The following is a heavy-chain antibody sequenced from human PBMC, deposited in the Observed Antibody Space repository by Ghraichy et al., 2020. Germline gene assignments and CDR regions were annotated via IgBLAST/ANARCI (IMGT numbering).Heavy chain of an antibody. CDR3: ARHAPSDY. CDR2: IYYSGST. V-gene: IGHV4-39*01. CDR1: GGSISSSSYY. J-gene: IGHJ4*02. Sequence: SETLSLTCTVSGGSISSSSYYWGWIRQPPGKGLEWIGSIYYSGSTYYNPSLKSRVTISVDTSKNQFSLKLSSVTAADTAVYYCARHAPSDYWGQGTLVTVSS.